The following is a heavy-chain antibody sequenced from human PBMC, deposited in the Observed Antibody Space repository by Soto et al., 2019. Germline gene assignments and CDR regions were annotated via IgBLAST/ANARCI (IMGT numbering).Heavy chain of an antibody. D-gene: IGHD3-16*02. CDR1: GGSVSSGSYY. CDR2: IYYSGST. J-gene: IGHJ4*02. Sequence: SETLSLTCTVSGGSVSSGSYYWSWIRQPPGKGLEWIGYIYYSGSTNYNPSLKSRVTISVDTSKNQFSLKLSSVTAADTAVYYCASLKYDYVWGSYRYPFDYWGQGTLVTVSS. V-gene: IGHV4-61*01. CDR3: ASLKYDYVWGSYRYPFDY.